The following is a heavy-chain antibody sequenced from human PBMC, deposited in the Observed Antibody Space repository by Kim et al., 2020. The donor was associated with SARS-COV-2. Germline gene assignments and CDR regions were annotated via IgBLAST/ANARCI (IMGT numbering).Heavy chain of an antibody. D-gene: IGHD3-10*01. CDR3: AREDRRITMVRGVKAAFDI. Sequence: GGSLRLSCAASGFTFSSYWMSWVRQAPGKRLEWVANIKQDGSEKYYVDSVKGRFTISRDNAKNSLYLQMNSLRAEDTAVYYCAREDRRITMVRGVKAAFDIWGQGTMVTVSS. CDR1: GFTFSSYW. V-gene: IGHV3-7*03. J-gene: IGHJ3*02. CDR2: IKQDGSEK.